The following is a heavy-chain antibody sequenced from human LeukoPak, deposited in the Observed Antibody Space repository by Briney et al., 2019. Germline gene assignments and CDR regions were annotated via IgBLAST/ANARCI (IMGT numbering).Heavy chain of an antibody. J-gene: IGHJ6*03. D-gene: IGHD2-2*01. V-gene: IGHV4-34*01. Sequence: SETLSLTCAVYGGSFSGYYWSWIRQPPGKGLEWIGEVNHSGSTNYNPSLKSRVTISVDTSKDQFSLKLSSVTAADTAVYYCARGVSRYCSSTSCYQPYYYYYMDVWGKGTTVTVSS. CDR3: ARGVSRYCSSTSCYQPYYYYYMDV. CDR2: VNHSGST. CDR1: GGSFSGYY.